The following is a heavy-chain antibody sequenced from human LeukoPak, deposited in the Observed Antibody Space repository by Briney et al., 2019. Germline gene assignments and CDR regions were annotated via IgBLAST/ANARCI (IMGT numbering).Heavy chain of an antibody. D-gene: IGHD3-3*01. CDR3: ARDLYYDFWSGSDAFDI. CDR1: GFTFSSYW. V-gene: IGHV3-7*03. Sequence: QSWGSLRLSCAASGFTFSSYWMNWARPAPGKGLEWVASINHNGNVNYYVDSVKGRFTISRDNAKNSLYLQMNSLRAEDTAVYYCARDLYYDFWSGSDAFDIWGQGTMVTVSS. J-gene: IGHJ3*02. CDR2: INHNGNVN.